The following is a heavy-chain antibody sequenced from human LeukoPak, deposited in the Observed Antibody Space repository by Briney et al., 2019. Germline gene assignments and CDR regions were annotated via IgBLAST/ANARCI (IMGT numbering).Heavy chain of an antibody. V-gene: IGHV1-2*02. CDR1: GYIFSGHY. CDR3: ASEKSLFNYYDSSGYFG. CDR2: IDPNSGGT. Sequence: GASVKVSCKASGYIFSGHYMHWVRQAPGQGLEWMGWIDPNSGGTNYAQNFQGRVTMTRDTSISTAYMELSRLRSDDTAVYYCASEKSLFNYYDSSGYFGWGQGTLVTVSS. J-gene: IGHJ4*02. D-gene: IGHD3-22*01.